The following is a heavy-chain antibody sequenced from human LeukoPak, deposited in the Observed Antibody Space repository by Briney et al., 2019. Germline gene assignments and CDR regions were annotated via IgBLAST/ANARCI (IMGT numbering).Heavy chain of an antibody. D-gene: IGHD3-10*01. CDR2: TYYSGST. CDR3: ARTWFGELLTFDY. Sequence: SETLSLTCTVSGGSISSHYWSWIRQPPGKGLEWIGYTYYSGSTNYNPSLKSRVTISVDTSKNQFSLKLSSVTAADTAVYYCARTWFGELLTFDYWGQGTLVTVSS. CDR1: GGSISSHY. V-gene: IGHV4-59*11. J-gene: IGHJ4*02.